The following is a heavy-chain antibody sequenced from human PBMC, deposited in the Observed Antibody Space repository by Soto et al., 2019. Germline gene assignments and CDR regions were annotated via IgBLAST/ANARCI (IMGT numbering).Heavy chain of an antibody. D-gene: IGHD3-10*01. CDR1: GFSFRESW. CDR3: WRDPHHGALDY. CDR2: MHPDATKN. V-gene: IGHV3-7*04. J-gene: IGHJ4*02. Sequence: GGSLRLSCIASGFSFRESWMAWVRQAPGEGLEWVALMHPDATKNVYVDSVRGRFTISRDNAKNSLYLQMNGLREEDTAVYYCWRDPHHGALDYRGRG.